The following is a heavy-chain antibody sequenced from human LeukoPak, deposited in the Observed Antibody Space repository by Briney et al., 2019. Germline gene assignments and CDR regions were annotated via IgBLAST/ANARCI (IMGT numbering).Heavy chain of an antibody. Sequence: SETLSLTCTVSGYSIRTDYYWGWIRQPPGKGLEWIGSIFHSGSTYYNPSLKSRVTISVDTSKNQFSLKLSSVTAADTAVYYCARANYYDSSGYSRGAFDIWGQGTMVTVSS. CDR3: ARANYYDSSGYSRGAFDI. CDR1: GYSIRTDYY. D-gene: IGHD3-22*01. CDR2: IFHSGST. V-gene: IGHV4-38-2*02. J-gene: IGHJ3*02.